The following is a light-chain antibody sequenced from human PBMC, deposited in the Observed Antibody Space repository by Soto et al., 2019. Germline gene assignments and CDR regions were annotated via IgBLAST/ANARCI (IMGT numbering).Light chain of an antibody. J-gene: IGKJ1*01. CDR3: QQYNIWPPWT. V-gene: IGKV3-15*01. Sequence: EIVMTQSPATLSVSPGERATLSCRASQRVSSNLAWYQQKPGQAPRLLIYGASTRATGIPARFSGSGSETEFTLTISSLQSEDFAVYYCQQYNIWPPWTFGQGTKADIK. CDR2: GAS. CDR1: QRVSSN.